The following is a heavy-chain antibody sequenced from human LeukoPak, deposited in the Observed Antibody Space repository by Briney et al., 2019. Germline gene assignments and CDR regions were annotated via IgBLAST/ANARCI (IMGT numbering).Heavy chain of an antibody. J-gene: IGHJ5*02. CDR1: GFTFSGYW. CDR2: IKQDGSEK. V-gene: IGHV3-7*01. CDR3: ARDIGLRKAAPPGWFDP. D-gene: IGHD6-6*01. Sequence: GGSLRLSCAASGFTFSGYWMSWVRHAPGKGLEWVASIKQDGSEKYCVDSVKGRFTISRDNANNSLYLQMNSLRADDTAVYYCARDIGLRKAAPPGWFDPWGQGALVTVSS.